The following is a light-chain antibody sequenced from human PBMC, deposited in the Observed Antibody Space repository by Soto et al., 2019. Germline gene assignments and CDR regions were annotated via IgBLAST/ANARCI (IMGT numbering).Light chain of an antibody. V-gene: IGKV3-11*01. J-gene: IGKJ1*01. Sequence: EIGLSQSAGTLSLSPGERATLSCRASQSVSSYLAWYQQKPGQAPRLLIYDTVNRATGIPARFSGSGSGTDFSLTISSLQSEDFAVYFCQQYNIWPQTFGQGTMVDIK. CDR1: QSVSSY. CDR2: DTV. CDR3: QQYNIWPQT.